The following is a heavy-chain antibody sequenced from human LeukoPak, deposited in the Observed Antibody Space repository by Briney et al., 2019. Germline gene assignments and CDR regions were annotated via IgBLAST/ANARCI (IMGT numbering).Heavy chain of an antibody. CDR1: GGSFSGYY. CDR3: ARGHRGYAPYGSGSPLGY. Sequence: SETLSLTCAVYGGSFSGYYWSWIRLPPGKGLEWIGEINHSGSTNYNPSLKSRVTISVDTSKNQFSLKLSSVTAADTAVYYCARGHRGYAPYGSGSPLGYWGQGTLVTVSS. D-gene: IGHD3-10*01. CDR2: INHSGST. J-gene: IGHJ4*02. V-gene: IGHV4-34*01.